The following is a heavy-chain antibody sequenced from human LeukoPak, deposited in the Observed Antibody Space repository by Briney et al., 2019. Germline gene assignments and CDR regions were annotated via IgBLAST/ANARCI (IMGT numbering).Heavy chain of an antibody. J-gene: IGHJ4*02. CDR3: ARVTGGANFDH. CDR1: GGTFSSYA. CDR2: INPGSGNT. D-gene: IGHD1-14*01. V-gene: IGHV1-46*01. Sequence: ASVEVSCKASGGTFSSYAISWVRQAPGQGLEWMGVINPGSGNTNYAQKFQDRVTMTRDTSTGTVYMELSSLRSEDTAVYFCARVTGGANFDHWGQGTLVTVSS.